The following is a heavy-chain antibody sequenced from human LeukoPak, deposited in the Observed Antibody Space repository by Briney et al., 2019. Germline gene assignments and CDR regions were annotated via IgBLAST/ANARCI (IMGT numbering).Heavy chain of an antibody. Sequence: SVKVSCKASGGTFSSYTISWVRQAPGQGLEWMGRIIPILGIANYAQKFQGRVTITADKSTSTAYMELSSLRSEDTAVYYCASLISAAGTGWFDPWGQGTLVTVSS. V-gene: IGHV1-69*02. CDR3: ASLISAAGTGWFDP. J-gene: IGHJ5*02. CDR1: GGTFSSYT. CDR2: IIPILGIA. D-gene: IGHD6-13*01.